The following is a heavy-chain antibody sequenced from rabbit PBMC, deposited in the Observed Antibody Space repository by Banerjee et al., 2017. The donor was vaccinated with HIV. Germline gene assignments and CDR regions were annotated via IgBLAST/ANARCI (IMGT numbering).Heavy chain of an antibody. V-gene: IGHV1S40*01. Sequence: QSLEESGGGLVKPEGSLTLTCKASGFDLSSYYCIHWVRQAPGKGLEWIACIDAGSSGSTYYASWAKGRFTISKTSSTTVTLQMPSLTVADTATYFCARRVPSTAGYYLWGPGTLVTVS. D-gene: IGHD1-1*01. CDR2: IDAGSSGST. J-gene: IGHJ4*01. CDR3: ARRVPSTAGYYL. CDR1: GFDLSSYYC.